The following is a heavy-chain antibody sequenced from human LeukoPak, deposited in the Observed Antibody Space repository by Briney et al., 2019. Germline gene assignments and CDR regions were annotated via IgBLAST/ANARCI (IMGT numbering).Heavy chain of an antibody. J-gene: IGHJ4*02. CDR1: GFTFSSYG. CDR2: INSAGSIT. Sequence: GGSLRLSCTASGFTFSSYGMHWVRQAPGKGLVWVSRINSAGSITNYADSVRGRFTVSRDNAKNTLYLQLNSLTIEDTAVYYCLRGADGYGVFDYWGQGSLVTVSA. CDR3: LRGADGYGVFDY. V-gene: IGHV3-74*01. D-gene: IGHD5-24*01.